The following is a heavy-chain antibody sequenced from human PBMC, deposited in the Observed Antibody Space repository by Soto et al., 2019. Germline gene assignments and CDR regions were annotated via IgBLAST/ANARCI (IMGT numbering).Heavy chain of an antibody. V-gene: IGHV3-72*01. Sequence: EVQLVESGGDLVQPGGSLRLSCVASGFRLSDHFMDWVRQAPGKGLEWVGRIKNDPKSYITDYAESVKGRFTISRDDSKNSLFLQMNSLTTEDTAIYYCADLKWSRAYLPWGQGTLVTVSS. CDR1: GFRLSDHF. CDR2: IKNDPKSYIT. J-gene: IGHJ1*01. D-gene: IGHD3-16*01. CDR3: ADLKWSRAYLP.